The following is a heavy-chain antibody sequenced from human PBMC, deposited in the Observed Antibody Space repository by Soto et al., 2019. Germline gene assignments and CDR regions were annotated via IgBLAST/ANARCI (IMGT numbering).Heavy chain of an antibody. V-gene: IGHV3-23*01. J-gene: IGHJ5*02. D-gene: IGHD2-21*02. CDR2: ISGSGRST. Sequence: DVQVLESGGGLARPGGSLRLSCAASGFTFDNYAMTWVRQAPGKGLEWVSAISGSGRSTYFADSVKGRFTISRDNSKNTLYLHMNSLRAEDTAVYYCAKRGRGNSESWGQGTLVTVSS. CDR3: AKRGRGNSES. CDR1: GFTFDNYA.